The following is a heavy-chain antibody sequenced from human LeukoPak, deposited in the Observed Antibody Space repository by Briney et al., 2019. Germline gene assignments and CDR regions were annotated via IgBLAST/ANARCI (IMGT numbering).Heavy chain of an antibody. D-gene: IGHD7-27*01. CDR3: ARDRADWGFDF. J-gene: IGHJ4*02. CDR2: FYSGGST. Sequence: GGSLRLSCAASGFTVSSNYMSWVRQAPGKGLEWVSVFYSGGSTYYADSVKGRFTISRDNSQNTLYLQMNSLRAEDTAVYYCARDRADWGFDFWGQGTLVTVSS. CDR1: GFTVSSNY. V-gene: IGHV3-53*01.